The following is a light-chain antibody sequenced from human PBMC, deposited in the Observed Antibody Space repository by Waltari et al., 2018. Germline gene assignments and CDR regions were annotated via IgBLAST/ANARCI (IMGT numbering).Light chain of an antibody. CDR2: AAS. CDR3: QHLNSYPLT. V-gene: IGKV1-9*01. Sequence: IQLTQSPSSLSASIGDRVTFSCRASQGISSHLAWFQQRPGKAPKLLIYAASTLQSAVPSRFSGSGSGTDFTLTISSLQPEDVATYYCQHLNSYPLTFGGGTRWRS. J-gene: IGKJ4*01. CDR1: QGISSH.